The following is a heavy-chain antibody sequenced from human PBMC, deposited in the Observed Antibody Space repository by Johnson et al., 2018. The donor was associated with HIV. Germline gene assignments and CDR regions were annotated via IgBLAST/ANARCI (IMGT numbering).Heavy chain of an antibody. J-gene: IGHJ3*02. CDR3: GRGRAFDI. Sequence: VQLVESGGGVVQPGRSLRLSCAASGFTFSNSWMSWVRQAPGKGLEWVANIKQDGSEKYYVDSVKGRSIISRDNAKNSLYLQMNSLRAEDTAVYYCGRGRAFDIWGQGTMVTVSS. CDR2: IKQDGSEK. V-gene: IGHV3-7*01. CDR1: GFTFSNSW.